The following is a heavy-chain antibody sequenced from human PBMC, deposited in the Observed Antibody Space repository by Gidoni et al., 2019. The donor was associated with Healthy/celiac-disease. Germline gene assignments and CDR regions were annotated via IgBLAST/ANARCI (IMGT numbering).Heavy chain of an antibody. V-gene: IGHV3-11*06. Sequence: QVQLVESGGGWVTPGGSLRLSCAASGFPFSDYYMSGSRQAPGKGREWVSYLSSSSSYTNYADSVKGRFTISRDNAKNSLYLQMNSLRAEDTAVYYCARALVYYDSSGYYYDYWGQGTLVTVSS. CDR3: ARALVYYDSSGYYYDY. J-gene: IGHJ4*02. D-gene: IGHD3-22*01. CDR2: LSSSSSYT. CDR1: GFPFSDYY.